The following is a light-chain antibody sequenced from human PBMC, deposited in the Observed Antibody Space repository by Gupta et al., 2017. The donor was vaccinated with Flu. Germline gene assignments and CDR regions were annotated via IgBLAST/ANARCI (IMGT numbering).Light chain of an antibody. Sequence: QSALTQPPSAPGSPGQSVTISCSETSCEIGGYNYVPWNQHHPAKAPRLMIYEDNKRSAVVPDRFSGSKSGTTSSLTVSVLQAEDDSDYYCSSYAGSNNFVFGGGTKLTVL. V-gene: IGLV2-8*01. J-gene: IGLJ2*01. CDR2: EDN. CDR1: SCEIGGYNY. CDR3: SSYAGSNNFV.